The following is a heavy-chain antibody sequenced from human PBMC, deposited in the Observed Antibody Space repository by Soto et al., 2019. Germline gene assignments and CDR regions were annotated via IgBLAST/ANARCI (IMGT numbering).Heavy chain of an antibody. J-gene: IGHJ4*02. CDR2: ISYDGSNK. D-gene: IGHD3-22*01. Sequence: QVQLVESGGGVVQPGRSLRLSCAASGFTFSSYAMHWVRQAPGKGLEWVAVISYDGSNKYYADSVKGRFTISRDNSKNTLYLQVNSLRAEDTAVYYCAREKPSGYFRRGFFDYWGQGTLVTVSS. CDR1: GFTFSSYA. CDR3: AREKPSGYFRRGFFDY. V-gene: IGHV3-30-3*01.